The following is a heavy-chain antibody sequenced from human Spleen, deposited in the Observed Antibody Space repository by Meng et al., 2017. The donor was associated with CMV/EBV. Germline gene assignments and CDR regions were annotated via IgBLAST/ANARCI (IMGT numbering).Heavy chain of an antibody. V-gene: IGHV4-34*01. D-gene: IGHD1-26*01. CDR3: ARMYSGSYLGY. J-gene: IGHJ4*02. CDR1: GGSFSGYY. CDR2: INHSGST. Sequence: SETLSLTCAVYGGSFSGYYWSWIRQPPGKGLEWIGEINHSGSTNYNPSRKSRVTISVDTSKNQFSLKLSSVTAADTAVYYCARMYSGSYLGYWGQGTLVTVSS.